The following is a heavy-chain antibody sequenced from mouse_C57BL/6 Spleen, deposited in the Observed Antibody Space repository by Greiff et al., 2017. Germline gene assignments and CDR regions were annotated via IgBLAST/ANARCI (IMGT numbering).Heavy chain of an antibody. J-gene: IGHJ4*01. CDR1: GYTFTNYW. D-gene: IGHD1-1*01. Sequence: QVQLQQSGAELVRPGTSVKMSCKASGYTFTNYWIGWAKQRPGHGLEWIGDLYPGGGYTNYNENFKGKATLTADKSSSTAYMQFSSLTSEDSAIYYCAREGVYGSSYAMDYWGQGTSVTVSS. V-gene: IGHV1-63*01. CDR2: LYPGGGYT. CDR3: AREGVYGSSYAMDY.